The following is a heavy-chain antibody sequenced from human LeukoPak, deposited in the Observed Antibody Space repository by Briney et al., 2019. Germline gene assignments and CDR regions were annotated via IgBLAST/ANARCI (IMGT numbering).Heavy chain of an antibody. CDR3: ATYGGNYYFDY. CDR1: GGSVSSGVYY. Sequence: PSETLSLTCTVSGGSVSSGVYYWSWIRQHPGQGLEWIGYVYYSGTTYYNPSLKSRVTISLDTSKNQFSLKLSSVTAADTAVYYCATYGGNYYFDYWGRGTLVTVSS. J-gene: IGHJ4*02. D-gene: IGHD4-23*01. V-gene: IGHV4-31*03. CDR2: VYYSGTT.